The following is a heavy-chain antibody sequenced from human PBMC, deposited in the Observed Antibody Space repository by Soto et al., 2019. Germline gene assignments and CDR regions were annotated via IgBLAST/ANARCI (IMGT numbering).Heavy chain of an antibody. CDR2: IFYNDEE. Sequence: QVTLKESGPVLVKPTETLTLTCTVSGFSLSSARMGVSWIRQPPGKALAWLAHIFYNDEESYSTSLKSRLTISKDTSKSQVLLTMNNMDAVDTATYYCARTPQYTAGVAFDIWGQGTMVIVSS. V-gene: IGHV2-26*02. CDR3: ARTPQYTAGVAFDI. D-gene: IGHD6-6*01. J-gene: IGHJ3*02. CDR1: GFSLSSARMG.